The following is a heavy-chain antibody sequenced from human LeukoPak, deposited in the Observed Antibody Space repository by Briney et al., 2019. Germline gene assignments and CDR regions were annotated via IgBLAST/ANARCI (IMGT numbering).Heavy chain of an antibody. J-gene: IGHJ5*02. Sequence: SESLSLTCAVYGGSFSGYYWSWIRQPPGKGLEWSGEINHSGSTNYNPSLKSRVTISVDTSKNQFSLKLSSVAAADTAVYYCAREAVITMVRGVIRYNWFDPWGQGTLVTVSS. V-gene: IGHV4-34*01. CDR3: AREAVITMVRGVIRYNWFDP. D-gene: IGHD3-10*01. CDR1: GGSFSGYY. CDR2: INHSGST.